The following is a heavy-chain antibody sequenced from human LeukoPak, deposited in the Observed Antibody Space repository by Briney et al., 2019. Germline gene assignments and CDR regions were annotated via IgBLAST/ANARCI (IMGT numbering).Heavy chain of an antibody. Sequence: SETLSLTCAVYGGSFSGYYWSWIRQPPGKGLEWIGEINHSGSTNYNPSLKSRVTMSVDTSKNQFSLKLYSVTAADTAMFYCARLAYGDYYFGHWGQGTLVTVSS. CDR3: ARLAYGDYYFGH. CDR2: INHSGST. J-gene: IGHJ4*02. D-gene: IGHD4-17*01. V-gene: IGHV4-34*01. CDR1: GGSFSGYY.